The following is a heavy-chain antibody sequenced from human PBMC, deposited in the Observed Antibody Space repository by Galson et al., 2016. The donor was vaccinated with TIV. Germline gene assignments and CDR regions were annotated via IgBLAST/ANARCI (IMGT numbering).Heavy chain of an antibody. Sequence: SVKVSCKASGDTISSYVFNWVRLAPGQGLEWMGGIIPLFRTTNYAQKFQGRVTITADKSTNTAYMELNSLKYGDTAVYYCATDRNTAFDTYHYYYGMDVWGQGTTVIVSS. V-gene: IGHV1-69*06. CDR2: IIPLFRTT. CDR1: GDTISSYV. D-gene: IGHD5-18*01. J-gene: IGHJ6*02. CDR3: ATDRNTAFDTYHYYYGMDV.